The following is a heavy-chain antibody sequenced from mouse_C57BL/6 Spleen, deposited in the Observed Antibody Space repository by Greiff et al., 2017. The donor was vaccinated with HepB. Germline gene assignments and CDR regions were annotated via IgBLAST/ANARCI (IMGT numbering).Heavy chain of an antibody. J-gene: IGHJ4*01. D-gene: IGHD1-1*01. Sequence: DVHLVESGGGLVKPGGSLKLSCAASGFTFSDYGMHWVRQAPEKGLEWVAYISSGSSTIYYADTVKGRFTISRDNAKNTLFLQMTSLRSEDTAMYYCARDYYGSSYYAMDDWGQGTSVTVSS. V-gene: IGHV5-17*01. CDR2: ISSGSSTI. CDR1: GFTFSDYG. CDR3: ARDYYGSSYYAMDD.